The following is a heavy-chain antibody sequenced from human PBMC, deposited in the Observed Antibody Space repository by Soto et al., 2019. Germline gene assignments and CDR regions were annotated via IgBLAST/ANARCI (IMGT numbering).Heavy chain of an antibody. CDR1: RYTFTNFY. J-gene: IGHJ6*02. D-gene: IGHD1-26*01. CDR2: INPSDGST. Sequence: ASLQVSCKASRYTFTNFYIHWLRQDPGQGLEWLGIINPSDGSTTYPQKFHRRVSMTRHTSRSTVPVELSTLRSVDTAVHSGASAQVGRPLDFWGPGTTVTVSS. V-gene: IGHV1-46*01. CDR3: ASAQVGRPLDF.